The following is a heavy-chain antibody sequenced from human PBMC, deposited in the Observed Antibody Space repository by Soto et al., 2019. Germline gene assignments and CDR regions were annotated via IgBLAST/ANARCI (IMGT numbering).Heavy chain of an antibody. D-gene: IGHD1-7*01. Sequence: GGSLRLSCAASGFTFSSYAMHWVRQAPGKGLEWVAVISYDGSNKYYADSVKGRFTIPRDNSKNTLYLQMNSLRAEDTAVYYCARGGAGLELRGGNHYYYGMDVWGQGTTVTVSS. CDR3: ARGGAGLELRGGNHYYYGMDV. V-gene: IGHV3-30-3*01. J-gene: IGHJ6*02. CDR2: ISYDGSNK. CDR1: GFTFSSYA.